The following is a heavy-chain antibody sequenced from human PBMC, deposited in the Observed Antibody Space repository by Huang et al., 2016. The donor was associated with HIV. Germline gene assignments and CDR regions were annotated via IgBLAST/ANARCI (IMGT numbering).Heavy chain of an antibody. CDR3: STDLYGGIGSLLSDYFDY. D-gene: IGHD6-13*01. Sequence: DVQLVESGGALVEPGASLRLSCATSGLLFGEAWVKWVRQRPGKGLGWVGRIKSAKDGWTPDYAAPLKGRFTISRDDSKGTLYLQVDRLKTEDTAKYYCSTDLYGGIGSLLSDYFDYWGRGTLVSVSS. CDR2: IKSAKDGWTP. V-gene: IGHV3-15*02. J-gene: IGHJ4*02. CDR1: GLLFGEAW.